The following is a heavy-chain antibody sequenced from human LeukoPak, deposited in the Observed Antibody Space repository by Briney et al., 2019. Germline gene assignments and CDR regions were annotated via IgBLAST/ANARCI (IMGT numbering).Heavy chain of an antibody. J-gene: IGHJ4*02. CDR2: ITKTGRTT. CDR3: AKDHDNTDSYYYFDS. Sequence: GGSLRISCAASGFSFNAYAMTWVRQAPGKGLEGVSSITKTGRTTSYTGSVKGRFTISRDNSKNTLHLQMNRLRVEDTALYFCAKDHDNTDSYYYFDSWGLGTLVTVSS. CDR1: GFSFNAYA. V-gene: IGHV3-23*01. D-gene: IGHD3-10*01.